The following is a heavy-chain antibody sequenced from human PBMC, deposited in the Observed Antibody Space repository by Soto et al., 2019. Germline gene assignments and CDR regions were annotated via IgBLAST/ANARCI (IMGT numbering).Heavy chain of an antibody. CDR2: ISGYNGDTNT. D-gene: IGHD2-8*02. CDR3: ARDNDVRTGYFFDN. CDR1: GYIFTNYA. J-gene: IGHJ4*02. Sequence: QVQLVQSADEVRKPGASVKDSCKASGYIFTNYAISWMRQAPGQGPEWMGWISGYNGDTNTHYSQKFQGRVTMTTDMSTTSAYMELRSLRSDDTAVYYCARDNDVRTGYFFDNWGQGTLVTVSS. V-gene: IGHV1-18*01.